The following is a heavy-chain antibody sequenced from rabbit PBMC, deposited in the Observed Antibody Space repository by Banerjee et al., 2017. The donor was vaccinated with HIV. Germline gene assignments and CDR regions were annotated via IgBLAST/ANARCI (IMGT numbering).Heavy chain of an antibody. Sequence: QSLEESGGDLVKPGATLKLTCTASGFSFISVHDMCWVRQAPGKGLEWIGCIYADSGGSTYYASWARGRFTISKTSSTTVTLQMTSLTAADTATYFCARYVGFADYTFNLWGPGTLVTVS. CDR3: ARYVGFADYTFNL. D-gene: IGHD8-1*01. CDR2: IYADSGGST. J-gene: IGHJ4*01. CDR1: GFSFISVHD. V-gene: IGHV1S40*01.